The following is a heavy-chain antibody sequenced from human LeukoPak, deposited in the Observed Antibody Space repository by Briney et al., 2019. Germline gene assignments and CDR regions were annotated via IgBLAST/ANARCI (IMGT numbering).Heavy chain of an antibody. V-gene: IGHV4-39*07. D-gene: IGHD3-16*01. CDR1: DGSISSGSYY. Sequence: SETLSPTCSVSDGSISSGSYYWGWIRQPPGKGLEWIGSIYYSGSTYYNPSLKSRVTISVDTSKKQFSPKVTSVTAADTAVYYCARDLYLMLGLFDIWGQGTMVTVSS. J-gene: IGHJ3*02. CDR2: IYYSGST. CDR3: ARDLYLMLGLFDI.